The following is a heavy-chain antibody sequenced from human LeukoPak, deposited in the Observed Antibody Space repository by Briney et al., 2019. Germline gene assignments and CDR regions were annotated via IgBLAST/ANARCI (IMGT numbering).Heavy chain of an antibody. CDR1: GFTFSDYD. CDR2: IGTAGDT. CDR3: TRVAKERVGGVYYFDY. D-gene: IGHD1-1*01. J-gene: IGHJ4*02. V-gene: IGHV3-13*01. Sequence: GGSLRLSCAASGFTFSDYDMHWVRQATGKGLEWVSAIGTAGDTYYTGSVKGRFTISRENAKNSLYLQMNSLRAGDTAVYYCTRVAKERVGGVYYFDYWGQGTLVTVSS.